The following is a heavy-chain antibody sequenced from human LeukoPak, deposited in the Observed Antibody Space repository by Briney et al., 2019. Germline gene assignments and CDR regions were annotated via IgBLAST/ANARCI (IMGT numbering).Heavy chain of an antibody. J-gene: IGHJ4*02. D-gene: IGHD3-10*01. CDR1: GGSFSGYY. CDR2: INRSGST. Sequence: SETLSLTCAVYGGSFSGYYWSWIRQPPGKGLEWIGEINRSGSTNYNPSLKSRVTISVDTPKNQFSLKLSSVTAADTAVYYCARGPRAYGSGSYYNWGQGTLVTVSS. V-gene: IGHV4-34*01. CDR3: ARGPRAYGSGSYYN.